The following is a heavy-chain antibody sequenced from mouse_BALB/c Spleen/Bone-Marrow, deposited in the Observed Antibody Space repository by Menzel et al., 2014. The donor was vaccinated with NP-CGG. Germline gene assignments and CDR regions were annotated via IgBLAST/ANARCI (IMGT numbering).Heavy chain of an antibody. Sequence: VQLQQSGTVPARPGASVKMSCKASGYSFTSYWMHWVKQRPGQGLEWIGAIYPGNSDTSYNQKFNDKAKLTAVTSASTAYMELSSLTNEDSAVYYCTTYALDYWSHGTSGTVSS. V-gene: IGHV1-5*01. CDR2: IYPGNSDT. J-gene: IGHJ4*01. CDR3: TTYALDY. CDR1: GYSFTSYW.